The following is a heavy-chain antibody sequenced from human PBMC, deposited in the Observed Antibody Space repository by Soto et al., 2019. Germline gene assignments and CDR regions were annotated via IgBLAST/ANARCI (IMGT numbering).Heavy chain of an antibody. CDR1: GFTFSSYA. Sequence: PGGSLRLSCAASGFTFSSYAMHWVRQAPGKGLEWVAVISSDGSDKYYADSVKGRFAISRDNSKNTLYVQLNRMRAEDTALYYCARDRQYGAGFIDVWGQGTTGTVSS. V-gene: IGHV3-30*09. CDR2: ISSDGSDK. J-gene: IGHJ6*02. D-gene: IGHD3-10*01. CDR3: ARDRQYGAGFIDV.